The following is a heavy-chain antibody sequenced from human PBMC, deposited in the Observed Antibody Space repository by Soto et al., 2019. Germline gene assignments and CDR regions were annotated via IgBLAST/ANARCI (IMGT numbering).Heavy chain of an antibody. Sequence: SVKVSCKASGGTLGSYAISWLRQAPGQGLEWMGGIIPIFGTSKFAQKFQDRVTITADESTSTAYMELSSLRSEDTAVYYCARGVSTVVTPHDAFDIWGQGTMVTVPS. CDR3: ARGVSTVVTPHDAFDI. V-gene: IGHV1-69*13. CDR2: IIPIFGTS. J-gene: IGHJ3*02. D-gene: IGHD4-17*01. CDR1: GGTLGSYA.